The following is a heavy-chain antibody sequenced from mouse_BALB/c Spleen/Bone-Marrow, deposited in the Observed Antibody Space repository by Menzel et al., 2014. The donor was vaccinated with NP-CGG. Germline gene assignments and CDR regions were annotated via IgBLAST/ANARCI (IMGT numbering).Heavy chain of an antibody. Sequence: VMXVXSGGXXVQPGGSRKLSCAASGFTFSSFGMHWIRQAPEKGLEWVAYISSGSSTFYYADTVKGRFTVSRDNPKNTLFLQMTGLRSEDTAMYYCAREXGDYAGVDXWXQGTTLTV. CDR3: AREXGDYAGVDX. J-gene: IGHJ2*01. V-gene: IGHV5-17*02. D-gene: IGHD2-13*01. CDR2: ISSGSSTF. CDR1: GFTFSSFG.